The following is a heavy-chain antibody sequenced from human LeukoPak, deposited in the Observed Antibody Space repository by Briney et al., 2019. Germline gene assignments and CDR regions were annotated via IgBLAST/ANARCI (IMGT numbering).Heavy chain of an antibody. J-gene: IGHJ4*02. CDR2: INPNSSGT. D-gene: IGHD2-15*01. CDR1: GYSFTGNY. Sequence: ASVKVSCKASGYSFTGNYMHWVRQAPGQGLEWMGWINPNSSGTNNAQKFQGRVTMTRDTSISTAHMELTGLTSDDTAVYYCARGVGAYCSGGYCYPHYFDYWGQGTLVTVSS. CDR3: ARGVGAYCSGGYCYPHYFDY. V-gene: IGHV1-2*02.